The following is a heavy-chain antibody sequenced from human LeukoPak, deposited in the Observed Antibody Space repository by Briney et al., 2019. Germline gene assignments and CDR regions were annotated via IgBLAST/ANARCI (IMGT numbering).Heavy chain of an antibody. Sequence: GGSLRLSCAASGFTFSSYWMSWVRQAPGKGLEWVANIKQDGSERYYVDSVKGRFTISRDNTKNSLYLQMSSLRAEDTAVYYCARDTVSGATHFDYWGQGTLVTVSS. CDR1: GFTFSSYW. J-gene: IGHJ4*02. CDR3: ARDTVSGATHFDY. V-gene: IGHV3-7*01. D-gene: IGHD1-26*01. CDR2: IKQDGSER.